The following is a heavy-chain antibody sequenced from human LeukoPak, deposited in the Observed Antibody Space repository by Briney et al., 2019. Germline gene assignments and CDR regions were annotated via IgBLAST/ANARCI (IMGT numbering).Heavy chain of an antibody. D-gene: IGHD3-3*01. Sequence: SETLSLTCAVYGGSLSGYYWSWTRQPPGKGLEWIGEINHSGSTNYNPSLKSRVTISVDTSKNQFSLKLSSVTAADTAVYYCARRFGVVTLPYFDYWGQGTLVTVSS. J-gene: IGHJ4*02. CDR2: INHSGST. V-gene: IGHV4-34*01. CDR3: ARRFGVVTLPYFDY. CDR1: GGSLSGYY.